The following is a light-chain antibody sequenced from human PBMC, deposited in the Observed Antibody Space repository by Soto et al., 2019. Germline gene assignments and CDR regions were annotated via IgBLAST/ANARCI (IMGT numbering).Light chain of an antibody. V-gene: IGKV1-39*01. CDR1: LNIYSY. J-gene: IGKJ2*01. CDR2: AAS. Sequence: DIQMTQSPSSLSASVGDRVTISCRASLNIYSYLNWYQQKPGKPPKPLIYAASNLHSGVPSRFSGSGSGTDFTLVISSLQPEDFATYYCQQTFTTPALYTFGQGTKLDLK. CDR3: QQTFTTPALYT.